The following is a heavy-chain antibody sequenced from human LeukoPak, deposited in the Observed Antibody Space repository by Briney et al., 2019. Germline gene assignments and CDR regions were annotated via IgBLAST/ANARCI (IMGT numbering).Heavy chain of an antibody. CDR1: GGSFSGYY. CDR3: ARGIGLELRNWFDP. V-gene: IGHV4-34*01. J-gene: IGHJ5*02. CDR2: INHSGST. D-gene: IGHD1-7*01. Sequence: SETLSLTCAVYGGSFSGYYWSWIRQPPGKGLEWIGEINHSGSTNYNPSLKSRVTISVDTSKNQFSLKLGSVTAADTAVYYCARGIGLELRNWFDPWGQGTLVTVSS.